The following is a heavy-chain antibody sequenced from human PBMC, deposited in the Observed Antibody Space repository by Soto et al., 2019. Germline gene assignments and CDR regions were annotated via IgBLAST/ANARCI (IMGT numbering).Heavy chain of an antibody. CDR2: MSFDGNSK. Sequence: GGSLRLSCGASGFAVSSYSMHWGRQAPGKGLEWVAAMSFDGNSKYFADSVKGRFKISRDTSKNTWSLEMESLGVEDSALYHCTRGRSMIANDDFEYWGQGTQVTVSS. V-gene: IGHV3-30-3*01. CDR3: TRGRSMIANDDFEY. D-gene: IGHD2-21*01. CDR1: GFAVSSYS. J-gene: IGHJ4*02.